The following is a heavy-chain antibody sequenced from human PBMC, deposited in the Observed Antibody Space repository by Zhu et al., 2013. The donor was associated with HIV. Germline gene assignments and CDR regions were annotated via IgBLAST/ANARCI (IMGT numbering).Heavy chain of an antibody. Sequence: QVQLVQSGAEVKKPGASIKVSCKTSGYTFTSHYLHWIRQAPGQGLEWMGWIHPYSGNTNYAQQFQDRLSVTRDTSIPTFYMELTSLTSDDTAVYFCARDNNWGPDYWGQGTLITVSS. CDR3: ARDNNWGPDY. J-gene: IGHJ4*02. CDR2: IHPYSGNT. CDR1: GYTFTSHY. D-gene: IGHD7-27*01. V-gene: IGHV1-2*02.